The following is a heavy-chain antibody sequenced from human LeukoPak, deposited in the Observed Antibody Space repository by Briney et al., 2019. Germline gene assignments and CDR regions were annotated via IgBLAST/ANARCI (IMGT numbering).Heavy chain of an antibody. CDR1: GFTFSSYA. J-gene: IGHJ6*03. CDR2: ISGSGGST. V-gene: IGHV3-23*01. CDR3: ARVGLLWFGELSYYYYYMDV. D-gene: IGHD3-10*01. Sequence: PGGSLRLSCAASGFTFSSYAMSWVRQAPGKGLEWVSGISGSGGSTYYADSVKGRFTISRDNSKNTLYVQMNSLRAEDTAVYYCARVGLLWFGELSYYYYYMDVWGKGTTVTVSS.